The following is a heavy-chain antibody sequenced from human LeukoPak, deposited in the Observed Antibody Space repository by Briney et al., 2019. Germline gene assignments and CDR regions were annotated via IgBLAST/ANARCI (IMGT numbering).Heavy chain of an antibody. J-gene: IGHJ4*02. CDR2: MYASGST. CDR1: GGSLSSYF. V-gene: IGHV4-4*07. CDR3: ARDRGGSGRYFDY. D-gene: IGHD3-10*01. Sequence: SETLSLTRTVSGGSLSSYFWSWIRQPAGKGLEWIGRMYASGSTTYNPSLKSRVTMSVDTSKNQFSLRLSSVTAADTAVYYCARDRGGSGRYFDYWGQGTLVIVSS.